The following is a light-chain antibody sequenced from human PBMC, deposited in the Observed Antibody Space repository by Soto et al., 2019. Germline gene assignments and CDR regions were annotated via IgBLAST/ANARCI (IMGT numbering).Light chain of an antibody. CDR3: QQDGSSGT. CDR2: DAS. CDR1: QSISGTF. J-gene: IGKJ1*01. V-gene: IGKV3-20*01. Sequence: VLTQSPDTLSLPPGERATLSCRAGQSISGTFLNWYQQKPGQAPRLLIYDASNRATGIPARFSGSGAGTDFTLTISRLEPEDFAVYYCQQDGSSGTFGQGTKVDVK.